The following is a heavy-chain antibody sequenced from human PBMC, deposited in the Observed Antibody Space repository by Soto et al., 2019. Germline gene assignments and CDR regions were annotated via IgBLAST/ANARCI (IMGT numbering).Heavy chain of an antibody. CDR3: ASGPGGPDGPGDY. CDR2: INAGNGNT. J-gene: IGHJ4*02. D-gene: IGHD2-15*01. CDR1: GYTFTSYA. V-gene: IGHV1-3*01. Sequence: QVQLVQSGAEVKKPGASVKVSCKASGYTFTSYAMHWVRQAPGQRLEWMGWINAGNGNTKYSQKFQGRVTTTRDTSASTAYMELSSLTSEDTAVYYCASGPGGPDGPGDYWGQGTLVTVSS.